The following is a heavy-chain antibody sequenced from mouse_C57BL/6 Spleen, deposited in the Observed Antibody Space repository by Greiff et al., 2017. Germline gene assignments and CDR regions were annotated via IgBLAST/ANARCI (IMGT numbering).Heavy chain of an antibody. J-gene: IGHJ3*01. Sequence: QVQLQQPGAELVKPGASVKMSCKASGYTFTSYWITWVKQRPGQGLEWIGDIYPGSGSTNYNEKFKSKATLKVDSSSSTAYMRLSSLTSEDSAVYYCARAPNYYGSSPAWFAYWGQGTLVTVSA. CDR2: IYPGSGST. CDR1: GYTFTSYW. D-gene: IGHD1-1*01. CDR3: ARAPNYYGSSPAWFAY. V-gene: IGHV1-55*01.